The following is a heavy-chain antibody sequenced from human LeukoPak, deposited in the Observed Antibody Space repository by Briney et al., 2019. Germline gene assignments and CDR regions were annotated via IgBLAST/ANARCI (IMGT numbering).Heavy chain of an antibody. CDR1: GYIFSDYY. V-gene: IGHV1-2*02. D-gene: IGHD6-13*01. Sequence: ASVKVSCKASGYIFSDYYMHWVRQAPGQGLEWLGWINPKSGAADYAQQFRGRVTMTRDTSINTDYMEMKRVTSDDTAVYYCARGAAAGHWAEYFQHWGQGTLVTVSS. CDR3: ARGAAAGHWAEYFQH. J-gene: IGHJ1*01. CDR2: INPKSGAA.